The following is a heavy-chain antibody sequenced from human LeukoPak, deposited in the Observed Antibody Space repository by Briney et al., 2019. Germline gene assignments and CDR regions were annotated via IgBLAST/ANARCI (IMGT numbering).Heavy chain of an antibody. V-gene: IGHV3-23*01. CDR2: ISGSGGST. CDR3: AKGPDIVVVPAAHYYYMDV. J-gene: IGHJ6*03. Sequence: GGSLRLSCAASGFTFSSYAMSWVRQAPGKGLEWVSAISGSGGSTYCADSVKGRFTISRDNSKNTLYLQMNSLRAEDTAVYYCAKGPDIVVVPAAHYYYMDVWGKGTTVTVSS. D-gene: IGHD2-2*01. CDR1: GFTFSSYA.